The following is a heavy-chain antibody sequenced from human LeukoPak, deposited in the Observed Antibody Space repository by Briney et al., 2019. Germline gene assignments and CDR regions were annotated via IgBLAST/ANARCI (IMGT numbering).Heavy chain of an antibody. CDR1: AFTFSTYW. D-gene: IGHD3-3*01. CDR2: IMNDGSEK. Sequence: GGSLRLSGAAYAFTFSTYWMDWVRQAPGKGREWGANIMNDGSEKYYVDSLKGRFTISRDNAKNSLYLQMNSLRAEDTAVYYCARCSDVWSRWQAFDIWGQGTMVTVSS. CDR3: ARCSDVWSRWQAFDI. V-gene: IGHV3-7*01. J-gene: IGHJ3*02.